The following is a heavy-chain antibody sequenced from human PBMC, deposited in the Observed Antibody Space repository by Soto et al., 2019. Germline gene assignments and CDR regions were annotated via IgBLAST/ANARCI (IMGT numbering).Heavy chain of an antibody. V-gene: IGHV3-30-3*01. Sequence: QVQLVESGGGVVQPGRSLRLSCAASGFTFSSYAMHWVRQAPGKGLEWVAVISYDGSNKYYADSVKGRFTISRDNSKNTLYLRMNSLRAEDTAVYYCARDRRGSNYAAFDIWGQGTMVTVSS. J-gene: IGHJ3*02. D-gene: IGHD4-4*01. CDR3: ARDRRGSNYAAFDI. CDR1: GFTFSSYA. CDR2: ISYDGSNK.